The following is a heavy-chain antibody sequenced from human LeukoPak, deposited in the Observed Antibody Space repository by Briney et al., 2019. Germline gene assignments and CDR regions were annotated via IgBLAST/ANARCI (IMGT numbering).Heavy chain of an antibody. Sequence: SETLSLTCTVSGGSISSYYWSWIRRPPGKGLEWIGYIYYSGSTNYNPSLKSRVTISVDTSKNQFSLKLSSVTAADTAVYYCARRKVSGWRETIFDYWGQGTLVTVSS. CDR1: GGSISSYY. CDR2: IYYSGST. V-gene: IGHV4-59*08. D-gene: IGHD6-19*01. CDR3: ARRKVSGWRETIFDY. J-gene: IGHJ4*02.